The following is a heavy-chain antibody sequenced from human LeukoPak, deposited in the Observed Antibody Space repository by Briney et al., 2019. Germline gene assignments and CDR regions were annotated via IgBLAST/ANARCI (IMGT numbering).Heavy chain of an antibody. V-gene: IGHV3-23*01. CDR3: AKIPRATLLWFGESPDGMDV. J-gene: IGHJ6*02. Sequence: PGGSLRLSCAASGFTFSSYAMSWVRQAPGKGLEWVSAISGSGGSTYYADSVKGRFTISRDNSKNTLYLQMNSLRAEDTAVYYCAKIPRATLLWFGESPDGMDVWGQGTTVTVSS. D-gene: IGHD3-10*01. CDR1: GFTFSSYA. CDR2: ISGSGGST.